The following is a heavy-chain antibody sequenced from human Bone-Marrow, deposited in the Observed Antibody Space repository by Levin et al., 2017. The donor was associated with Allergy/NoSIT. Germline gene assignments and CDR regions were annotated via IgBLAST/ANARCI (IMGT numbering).Heavy chain of an antibody. Sequence: GGSLRLSCAASGFPFSTYALSWVRQAPGKGLEWVSTVSADGTRSYYADSVKGRFIISRDNSRHTLYFQMNSLRAEDTAVYYCVKDRGTIFGGVWGKGTTVTVSS. CDR1: GFPFSTYA. V-gene: IGHV3-23*01. J-gene: IGHJ6*04. CDR3: VKDRGTIFGGV. D-gene: IGHD3-3*01. CDR2: VSADGTRS.